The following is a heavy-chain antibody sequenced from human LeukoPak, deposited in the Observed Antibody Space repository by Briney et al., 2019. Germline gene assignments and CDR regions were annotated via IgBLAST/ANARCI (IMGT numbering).Heavy chain of an antibody. CDR3: ARKKWVDGYWDNDY. J-gene: IGHJ4*02. D-gene: IGHD5-24*01. V-gene: IGHV1-69*13. CDR1: GGTFCSYA. CDR2: IIPIFGTA. Sequence: SVKVSCKASGGTFCSYAISWVRQAPGQGLEWIGGIIPIFGTANYAQKFQGRVTITADESTGTAYMELSSLRSEDTAVYYCARKKWVDGYWDNDYWGQGTLVTVSS.